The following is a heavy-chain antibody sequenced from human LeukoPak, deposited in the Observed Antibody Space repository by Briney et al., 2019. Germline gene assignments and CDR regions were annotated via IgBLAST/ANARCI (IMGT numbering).Heavy chain of an antibody. Sequence: KSGGSLRLSCAASGFTFSIYSMNWVRQAPGKGLEWVSSITSSSSYIYYADSVKGRFTISRDNAKNSLYLQMNSLRAEDTAVYYCARDAHLRGIAAHDAFDIWGQGTMVTVSS. D-gene: IGHD6-13*01. CDR3: ARDAHLRGIAAHDAFDI. CDR1: GFTFSIYS. V-gene: IGHV3-21*01. J-gene: IGHJ3*02. CDR2: ITSSSSYI.